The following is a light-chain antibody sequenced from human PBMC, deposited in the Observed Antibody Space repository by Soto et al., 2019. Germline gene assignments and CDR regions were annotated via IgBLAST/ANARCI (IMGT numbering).Light chain of an antibody. CDR2: EVN. Sequence: QSVLAQPPSASGSPGQSVAISCTVTSSDVGGYNYVSWYQQHPGKAPKLMIYEVNKRPSGVPDRFSGSKSGNTASLTVSGLQAEDEADYYCSSYAGSNNVFGTGTKVTLL. CDR3: SSYAGSNNV. CDR1: SSDVGGYNY. J-gene: IGLJ1*01. V-gene: IGLV2-8*01.